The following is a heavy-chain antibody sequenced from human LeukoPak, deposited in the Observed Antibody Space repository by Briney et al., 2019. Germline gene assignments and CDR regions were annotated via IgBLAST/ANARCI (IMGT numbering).Heavy chain of an antibody. CDR2: IYYSGST. V-gene: IGHV4-59*01. CDR1: GGSISSYY. D-gene: IGHD1-26*01. CDR3: ARGGARRWELLYWFDP. J-gene: IGHJ5*02. Sequence: SETLSLTCTVSGGSISSYYWSWIRQPPGKGLEWIGYIYYSGSTNYNPSLKGRVTISVDTSKNQFSLKLSSVTAADTAAYYCARGGARRWELLYWFDPWGQGTLVTVSS.